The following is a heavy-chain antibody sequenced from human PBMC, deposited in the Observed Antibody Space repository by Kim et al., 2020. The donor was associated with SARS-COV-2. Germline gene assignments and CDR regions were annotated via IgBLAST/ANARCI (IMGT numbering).Heavy chain of an antibody. CDR1: GGTFSSYA. Sequence: SVKVSCKASGGTFSSYAISWVRQAPGQGLEWMGGIIPIFGTANYAQKFQGRVTITADESTSTAYMELSSLRSEDTAVYYCARAQDRYYYDSSGYYTYWYFDLWGRGTLVTVSS. CDR2: IIPIFGTA. D-gene: IGHD3-22*01. J-gene: IGHJ2*01. CDR3: ARAQDRYYYDSSGYYTYWYFDL. V-gene: IGHV1-69*13.